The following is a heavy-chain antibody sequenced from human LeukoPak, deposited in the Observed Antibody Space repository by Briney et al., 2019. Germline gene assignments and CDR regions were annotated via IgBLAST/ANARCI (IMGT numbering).Heavy chain of an antibody. J-gene: IGHJ4*02. V-gene: IGHV3-9*01. D-gene: IGHD3-9*01. CDR2: ISWDGGNR. Sequence: GGSLRLSCAASGFTFDDFATFWVRHAPRKGLGWVSGISWDGGNRDYADSVKGRFIISRDNSRHSLYLQMNSLSTEDTAFYYCAKEYYDISTYSNGIDYWGQGTLVTVAS. CDR3: AKEYYDISTYSNGIDY. CDR1: GFTFDDFA.